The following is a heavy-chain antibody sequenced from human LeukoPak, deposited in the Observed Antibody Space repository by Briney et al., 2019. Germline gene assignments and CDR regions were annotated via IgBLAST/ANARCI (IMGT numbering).Heavy chain of an antibody. CDR3: ARHREFQDNFDY. D-gene: IGHD3-10*01. V-gene: IGHV4-39*01. Sequence: SETLSLTCTVSGGSISSYYWGWIRQPPGKGLEWIGSIYYSGSTYYNPSLRSRVTISVDTSKNQFSLKLSSVTAADTAVYYCARHREFQDNFDYWGQGTLVTVSS. CDR2: IYYSGST. J-gene: IGHJ4*02. CDR1: GGSISSYY.